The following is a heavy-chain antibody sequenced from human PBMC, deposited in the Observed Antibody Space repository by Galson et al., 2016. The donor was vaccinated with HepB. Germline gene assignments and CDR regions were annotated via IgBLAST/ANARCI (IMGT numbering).Heavy chain of an antibody. J-gene: IGHJ6*02. Sequence: SLRLSCATSGFTFANNAIHWVRQAPGRGLEWVAQVWTGGNYKYYGESVRGRFAISRDDSKNSAYLQMDGLTAEDTAVYFCAGDGQNLSPYAMDVWGRGTTVIVSS. D-gene: IGHD2/OR15-2a*01. V-gene: IGHV3-33*01. CDR1: GFTFANNA. CDR3: AGDGQNLSPYAMDV. CDR2: VWTGGNYK.